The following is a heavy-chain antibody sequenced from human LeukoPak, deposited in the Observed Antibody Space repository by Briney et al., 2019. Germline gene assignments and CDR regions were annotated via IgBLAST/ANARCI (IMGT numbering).Heavy chain of an antibody. Sequence: QPGGSLRLSCSASGFTFSSYWMHWVRRAPGEGLVWVSLIYSDGTSTRYADSVKGRFTISRDNAKNTLYLQMSGLRAEDTAVYYCARDLSGTSFGLGYWGQGTLVTVSS. J-gene: IGHJ4*02. CDR2: IYSDGTST. D-gene: IGHD1-14*01. CDR1: GFTFSSYW. CDR3: ARDLSGTSFGLGY. V-gene: IGHV3-74*01.